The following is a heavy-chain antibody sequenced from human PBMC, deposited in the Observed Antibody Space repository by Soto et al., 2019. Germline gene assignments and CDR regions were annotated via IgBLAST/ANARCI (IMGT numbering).Heavy chain of an antibody. D-gene: IGHD5-12*01. CDR1: GNSLIRYC. J-gene: IGHJ3*01. CDR2: IDPSDSYT. Sequence: EVQLVQSGAEVKKPGESLRISCKGSGNSLIRYCINWVRQMPGKGLEWMGQIDPSDSYTKYSPSFEGLVTISADKSISTAYLQWSSLRASDTAMYYCARQEMATIGYVFDFWGRGTMFTVSA. CDR3: ARQEMATIGYVFDF. V-gene: IGHV5-10-1*03.